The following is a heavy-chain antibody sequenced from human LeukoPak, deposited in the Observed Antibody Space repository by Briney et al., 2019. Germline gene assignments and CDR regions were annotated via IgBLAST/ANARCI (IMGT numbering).Heavy chain of an antibody. CDR1: GGSISSYY. J-gene: IGHJ4*02. Sequence: SETLSLTCTVSGGSISSYYWSWIRQPPGKGLEWIGYIYYSGSTNYNPSPKSRVTISVDTSKNQFSLKLSSVTAADTAVYYCARDHYYDSSGSLDYWGQGTLVTVSS. V-gene: IGHV4-59*12. CDR3: ARDHYYDSSGSLDY. D-gene: IGHD3-22*01. CDR2: IYYSGST.